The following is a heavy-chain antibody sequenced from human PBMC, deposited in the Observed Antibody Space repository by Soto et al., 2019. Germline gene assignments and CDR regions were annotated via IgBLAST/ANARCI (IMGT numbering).Heavy chain of an antibody. CDR2: IYHSGST. CDR1: GGSFSCIRNHS. Sequence: PSETLSLTCTFSGGSFSCIRNHSWSWIRQPPGKGLEWIGYIYHSGSTYYNPSLKSRVTISVDRSKNQFSLKLTSVTTTDTAVYYCTRVPGPWGQGTLVTVSS. D-gene: IGHD3-10*01. CDR3: TRVPGP. J-gene: IGHJ5*02. V-gene: IGHV4-30-2*01.